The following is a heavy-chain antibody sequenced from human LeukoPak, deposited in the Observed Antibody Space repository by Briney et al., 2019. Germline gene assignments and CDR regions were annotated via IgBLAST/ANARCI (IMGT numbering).Heavy chain of an antibody. CDR3: ARLVDPYSYGNRRDY. J-gene: IGHJ4*02. CDR1: GYTFTSYG. CDR2: INTNTGNP. V-gene: IGHV7-4-1*02. D-gene: IGHD5-18*01. Sequence: ASVKVSCKASGYTFTSYGISWVRQAPGQGLEWMGWINTNTGNPTYAQGFTGRFVFSLDTSVSTAYLQISSLKAEDTAVYYCARLVDPYSYGNRRDYWGQGTLVTVSS.